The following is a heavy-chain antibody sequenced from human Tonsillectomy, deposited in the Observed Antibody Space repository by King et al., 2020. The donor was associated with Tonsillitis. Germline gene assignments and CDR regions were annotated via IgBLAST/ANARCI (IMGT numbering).Heavy chain of an antibody. CDR3: ARIHNDFWSGYADF. Sequence: VTLKESGPARVKPTQTLTLTCTFSGFSLSTSGMCVSWIRQPPGEAVEWLAPIDWGDEKYYSTSLKTRLTISTDTSKNQVVLTMTNMDPEDTATYYCARIHNDFWSGYADFWGRGTLVTVSS. CDR2: IDWGDEK. J-gene: IGHJ4*02. D-gene: IGHD3-3*01. CDR1: GFSLSTSGMC. V-gene: IGHV2-70*01.